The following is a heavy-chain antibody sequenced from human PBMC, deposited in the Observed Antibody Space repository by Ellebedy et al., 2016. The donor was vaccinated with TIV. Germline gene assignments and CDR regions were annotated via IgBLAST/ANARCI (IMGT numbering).Heavy chain of an antibody. CDR2: INPSGGST. D-gene: IGHD1-14*01. J-gene: IGHJ4*02. CDR1: GYTFTSYY. V-gene: IGHV1-46*01. Sequence: ASVKVSCXASGYTFTSYYMHWVRQAPGQGLEWMGIINPSGGSTSYAQKFQGRVTITADKSMSTAYMELSSLRSEDTAVYYCAREGIGKRPVDYWGQGTLVTVSS. CDR3: AREGIGKRPVDY.